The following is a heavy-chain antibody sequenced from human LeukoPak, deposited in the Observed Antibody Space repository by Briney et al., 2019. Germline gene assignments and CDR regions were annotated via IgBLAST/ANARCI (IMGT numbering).Heavy chain of an antibody. V-gene: IGHV4-61*02. CDR1: GGSISSGSYY. CDR3: ARGRTALDY. CDR2: IYTSGST. Sequence: PSETLSLTCTVSGGSISSGSYYWSWIRQPAGKGLEWIGRIYTSGSTSYNPSLRSRLTMSVDTPKNQFSLNLTSMTAADTAVYYCARGRTALDYWGQGALVTVSS. D-gene: IGHD5-18*01. J-gene: IGHJ4*02.